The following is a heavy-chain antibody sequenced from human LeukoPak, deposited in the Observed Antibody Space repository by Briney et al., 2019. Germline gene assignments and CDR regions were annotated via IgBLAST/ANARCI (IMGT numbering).Heavy chain of an antibody. J-gene: IGHJ6*03. CDR2: IYYSGST. Sequence: SETLSLTCTVSGGSISSSSYYWGWIRQPPGKGLEWIGSIYYSGSTYYNPSLKSRVTISVDTSKNQFSLKLSSVTAADTAVYYCAREGTLDFWSGYYTTPYYYYYMDVWGKGTTVTVSS. V-gene: IGHV4-39*07. CDR3: AREGTLDFWSGYYTTPYYYYYMDV. D-gene: IGHD3-3*01. CDR1: GGSISSSSYY.